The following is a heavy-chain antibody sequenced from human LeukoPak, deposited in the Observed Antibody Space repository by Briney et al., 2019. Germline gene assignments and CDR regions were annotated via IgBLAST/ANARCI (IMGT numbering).Heavy chain of an antibody. Sequence: PGGSLRLSCAASGFTFSSYGMNWVRQAPGKGLEWVSGINWNGGSTGYADSVKGRFTISRDNAKNSLYLQMNSLRAEDTALYHCARTYYYGSGSDYWGQGTLVTVSS. CDR3: ARTYYYGSGSDY. D-gene: IGHD3-10*01. V-gene: IGHV3-20*01. CDR1: GFTFSSYG. CDR2: INWNGGST. J-gene: IGHJ4*02.